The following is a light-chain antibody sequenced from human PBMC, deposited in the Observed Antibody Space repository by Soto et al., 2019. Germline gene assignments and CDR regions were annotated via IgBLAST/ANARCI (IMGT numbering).Light chain of an antibody. CDR3: QQYDNWRPWT. CDR2: GAS. V-gene: IGKV3-15*01. CDR1: QSVSSN. Sequence: EIVMTQSPATLSVSPGERATLSCRASQSVSSNLAWYQQKPCQAPRLLLYGASTRATGIPARFSGTGSGTEFSLTISTAQSEDFAVYAWQQYDNWRPWTFGQGTKVEIK. J-gene: IGKJ1*01.